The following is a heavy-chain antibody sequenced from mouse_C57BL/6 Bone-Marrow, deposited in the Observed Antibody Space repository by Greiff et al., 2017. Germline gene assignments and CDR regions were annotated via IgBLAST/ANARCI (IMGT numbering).Heavy chain of an antibody. D-gene: IGHD3-2*02. V-gene: IGHV1-7*01. CDR3: ARSPLDSSGYTWFAY. CDR1: GYTFTSYW. Sequence: VQLQQSGAELAKPGASVKLSCKASGYTFTSYWMHWVKQRPGQGLEWIGYINPSSGYTKYNQKFKDKATFTADKSSSTAYMQLSSLTYEDSAVYYCARSPLDSSGYTWFAYWGQGTLVTVSA. J-gene: IGHJ3*01. CDR2: INPSSGYT.